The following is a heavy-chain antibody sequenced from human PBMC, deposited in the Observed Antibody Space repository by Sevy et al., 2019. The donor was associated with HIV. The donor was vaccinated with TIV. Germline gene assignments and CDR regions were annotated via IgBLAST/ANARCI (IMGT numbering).Heavy chain of an antibody. CDR1: GFTVSSNY. V-gene: IGHV3-53*01. J-gene: IGHJ6*03. CDR2: IYSGGST. CDR3: ARDREAAAGTHYYYYMDV. D-gene: IGHD6-13*01. Sequence: GGSLRLSCAASGFTVSSNYMSWVRQAPGKGLEWVSVIYSGGSTYYAYSVKGRFTISRDNSKNTLYLQMNSLRAEDTGVYYCARDREAAAGTHYYYYMDVWGKGTTVTVSS.